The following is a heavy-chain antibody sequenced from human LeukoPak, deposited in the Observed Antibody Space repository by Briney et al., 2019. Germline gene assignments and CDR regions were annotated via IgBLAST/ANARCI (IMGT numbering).Heavy chain of an antibody. V-gene: IGHV3-23*01. D-gene: IGHD1-7*01. CDR3: ARDRRMRVRGYGKTGTTALDY. Sequence: GGSLRLSCAASGLSISGYAMSWVRQAPGKGLEWVSGVSGSGGSRNYADSVKGRFTISRDNSEKTLYLQMNSLRAEDTAVYYCARDRRMRVRGYGKTGTTALDYWGQGTLVTVSS. CDR1: GLSISGYA. J-gene: IGHJ4*02. CDR2: VSGSGGSR.